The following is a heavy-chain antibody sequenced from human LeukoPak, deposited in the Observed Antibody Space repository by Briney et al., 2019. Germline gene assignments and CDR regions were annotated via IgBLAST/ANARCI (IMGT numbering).Heavy chain of an antibody. CDR3: AKAEGYDILTGLDY. CDR1: GFTFSTFG. V-gene: IGHV3-33*06. CDR2: IWYDGTNK. J-gene: IGHJ4*02. Sequence: GGSLRLSCAASGFTFSTFGMHWVRQAPGKGLEWVAVIWYDGTNKYYADSVKGRFTISRDNSKNTLYLQMNSLVAEDTAVYYCAKAEGYDILTGLDYWGQGTLVTVSS. D-gene: IGHD3-9*01.